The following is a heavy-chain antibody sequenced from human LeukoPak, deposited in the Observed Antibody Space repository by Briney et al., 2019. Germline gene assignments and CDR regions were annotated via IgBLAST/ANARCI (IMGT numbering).Heavy chain of an antibody. V-gene: IGHV4-59*01. CDR3: ARSLKTITFGGVSNPFDI. CDR1: GGSISNYY. Sequence: SETLSLTCIVSGGSISNYYWNWIRQPPGKGLEWIGYIYYSGITNYNPSLKSRVTISVDTSKNQFSLKLRSVTVADTAVYYCARSLKTITFGGVSNPFDIWGQGTMVTVSS. D-gene: IGHD3-16*01. CDR2: IYYSGIT. J-gene: IGHJ3*02.